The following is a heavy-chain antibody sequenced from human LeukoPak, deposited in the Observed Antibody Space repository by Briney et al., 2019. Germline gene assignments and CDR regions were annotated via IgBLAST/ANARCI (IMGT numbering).Heavy chain of an antibody. CDR3: SRLWAAAGDC. Sequence: GGSLRLSCTGSGFIFGDYAMSWFRQAPGKGLEWVGYIRARINGGTPEYAASVKGRFTISRDDSKRIAYLQMSSLETEDTAVYYCSRLWAAAGDCWGQGTRVTVSS. D-gene: IGHD6-13*01. J-gene: IGHJ4*02. CDR1: GFIFGDYA. V-gene: IGHV3-49*03. CDR2: IRARINGGTP.